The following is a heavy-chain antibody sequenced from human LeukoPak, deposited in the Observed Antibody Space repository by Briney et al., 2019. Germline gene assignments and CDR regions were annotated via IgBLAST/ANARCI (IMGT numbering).Heavy chain of an antibody. CDR2: ITSNGGST. Sequence: GGSLRLSCSASGFTFSGYAMHWVRQAPGKGLEFVSAITSNGGSTYYADSVKGRFTLSRDNSKNTLYLQMNSLRAEDTAVYYCARVVLYYDFWSAYFHNWGQGTLVTVSS. D-gene: IGHD3-3*01. CDR1: GFTFSGYA. J-gene: IGHJ4*02. V-gene: IGHV3-64*04. CDR3: ARVVLYYDFWSAYFHN.